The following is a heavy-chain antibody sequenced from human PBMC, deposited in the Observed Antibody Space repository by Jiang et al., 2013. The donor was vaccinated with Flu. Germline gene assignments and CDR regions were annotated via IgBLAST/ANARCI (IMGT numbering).Heavy chain of an antibody. Sequence: QLVESGGGVVQPGRSLRLSCAASGFAFNTYGMDWVRQAPGKGLEWVAVIWYDGNIKHYADSVKGRFTISRDNSKNTLYLQMNSLRAEDTAVYYCAKEGSIAAGGPTVFDPWGQGTLVTVSS. CDR2: IWYDGNIK. V-gene: IGHV3-30*18. CDR3: AKEGSIAAGGPTVFDP. D-gene: IGHD6-13*01. CDR1: GFAFNTYG. J-gene: IGHJ5*02.